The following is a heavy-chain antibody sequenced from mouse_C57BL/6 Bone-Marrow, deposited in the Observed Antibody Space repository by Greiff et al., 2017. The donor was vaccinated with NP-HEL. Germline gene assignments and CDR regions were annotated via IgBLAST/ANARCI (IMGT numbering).Heavy chain of an antibody. D-gene: IGHD2-13*01. CDR1: GFSLTSYG. CDR2: IWSGGST. Sequence: VKVVESGPGLVQPSQSLSITCTVSGFSLTSYGVHWVRQPPGKGLEWLGVIWSGGSTDYNAAFISRLSISKDNSKSQVFFKMNSLQADDTAIYYCAKEGDYGPYYAMDYWGQGTSVTVSS. V-gene: IGHV2-4*01. J-gene: IGHJ4*01. CDR3: AKEGDYGPYYAMDY.